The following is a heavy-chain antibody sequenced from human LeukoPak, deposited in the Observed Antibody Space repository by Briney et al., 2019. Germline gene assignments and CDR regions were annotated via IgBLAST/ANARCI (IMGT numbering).Heavy chain of an antibody. D-gene: IGHD1-26*01. CDR1: GYTFTNYY. V-gene: IGHV1-46*01. Sequence: ASVNVSCKASGYTFTNYYIHWVRPAPGQGRECMGIINPSGGSTSYATKFQGRVNITRDMSTSTVYIELSRLRCEDQAVLYFARGGVGATTYVLFDPWGQGTLVTVSS. J-gene: IGHJ5*02. CDR2: INPSGGST. CDR3: ARGGVGATTYVLFDP.